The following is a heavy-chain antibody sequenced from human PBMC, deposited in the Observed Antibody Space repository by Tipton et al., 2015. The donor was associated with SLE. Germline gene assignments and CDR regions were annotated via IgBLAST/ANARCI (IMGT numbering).Heavy chain of an antibody. CDR2: INHSGST. V-gene: IGHV4-34*01. D-gene: IGHD6-19*01. Sequence: TLSLTCAVYGGYFSGYYWSWIRQPPGKGLEWIGEINHSGSTNYNPSLKSRVTISVDTSKNQFSLKLSCVTAADTAVYYCARVPYSSGWTRWAFDIWCQGTMVTFSS. J-gene: IGHJ3*02. CDR1: GGYFSGYY. CDR3: ARVPYSSGWTRWAFDI.